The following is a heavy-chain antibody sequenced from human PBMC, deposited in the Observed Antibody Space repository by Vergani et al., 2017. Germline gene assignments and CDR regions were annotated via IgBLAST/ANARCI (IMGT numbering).Heavy chain of an antibody. CDR1: GFTFDSNG. CDR2: INWNGDTT. V-gene: IGHV3-20*04. J-gene: IGHJ4*02. D-gene: IGHD6-19*01. CDR3: AREASSGFYDYFDY. Sequence: EVKLVESGGGLVRPGGSLRLSCAGSGFTFDSNGMSWVRQVPGKGLDWVSGINWNGDTTGYADSVKGRFTISRDNAKNSLYLQMNSLRVEDTALYYCAREASSGFYDYFDYWGQGTLVTVSS.